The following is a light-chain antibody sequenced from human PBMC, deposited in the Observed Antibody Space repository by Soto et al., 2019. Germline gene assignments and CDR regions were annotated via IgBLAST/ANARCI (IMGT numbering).Light chain of an antibody. CDR2: DDS. CDR3: QVWPNSLDPSYV. V-gene: IGLV3-21*02. J-gene: IGLJ1*01. Sequence: SYELTQPPSVSVAPGQTATITCGGNNIGSKSVHWYQQKPGQAPLLVVFDDSDRPSGIPERFSGSNSGTTATLTISRVEAGDEADYYCQVWPNSLDPSYVFGAGTKVTVL. CDR1: NIGSKS.